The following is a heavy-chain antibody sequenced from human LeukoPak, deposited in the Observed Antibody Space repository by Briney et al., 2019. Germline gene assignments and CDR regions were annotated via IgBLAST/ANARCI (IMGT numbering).Heavy chain of an antibody. Sequence: GESLKISCKGSGYSFTSYWIGWVRQMPGKGLEWMGIIDPSDSETRYTPSFQGLVTISADKSLSTAYLQWNSLKASDTAMYYCARQTAMGRSGDYWGQGTLVTVSS. D-gene: IGHD5-18*01. CDR1: GYSFTSYW. J-gene: IGHJ4*02. V-gene: IGHV5-51*01. CDR2: IDPSDSET. CDR3: ARQTAMGRSGDY.